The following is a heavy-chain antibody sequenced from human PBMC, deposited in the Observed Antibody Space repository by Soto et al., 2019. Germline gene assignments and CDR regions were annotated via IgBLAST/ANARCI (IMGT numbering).Heavy chain of an antibody. V-gene: IGHV3-23*01. Sequence: GGSLRLSCAASGFTFSSYAMSWVRQAPGKGLEWVSAISGSGGSTYYADSVKGRFTISRDNSKNTLYLQMNSLRAEDTAVYYCAKSGTAIQAPYYYYYMDVWGKGTTVTVSS. CDR1: GFTFSSYA. CDR2: ISGSGGST. CDR3: AKSGTAIQAPYYYYYMDV. J-gene: IGHJ6*03. D-gene: IGHD2-2*02.